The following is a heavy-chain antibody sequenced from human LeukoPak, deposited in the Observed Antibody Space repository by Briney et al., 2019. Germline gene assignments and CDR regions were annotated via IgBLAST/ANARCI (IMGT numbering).Heavy chain of an antibody. CDR2: IYTSGST. V-gene: IGHV4-38-2*02. J-gene: IGHJ6*03. CDR3: ARGNTYSSGWYLYYYYYYYMDV. CDR1: GFSLSSGYY. Sequence: SETLSLTCTVSGFSLSSGYYWGWIRQPPGKGLEWIGRIYTSGSTNYNPSLKSRVTMSVDTSKNQFSLKLSSVTAADTAVYYCARGNTYSSGWYLYYYYYYYMDVWGKGTTVTVSS. D-gene: IGHD6-19*01.